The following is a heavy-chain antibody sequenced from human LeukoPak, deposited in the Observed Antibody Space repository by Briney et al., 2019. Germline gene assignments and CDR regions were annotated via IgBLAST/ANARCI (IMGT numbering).Heavy chain of an antibody. D-gene: IGHD3-10*01. J-gene: IGHJ6*02. CDR3: ARDRVTMVRGAPPYYYYYGMDV. V-gene: IGHV3-64*01. Sequence: GGSLRLSCVASGFTFSSYAMHWVRQAPGKGLEYVSASSSNGGSTYYANSVKGRFTISRDNSKNTLYLQMGSLRAEDMAVYYCARDRVTMVRGAPPYYYYYGMDVWGQGTTVTVSS. CDR2: SSSNGGST. CDR1: GFTFSSYA.